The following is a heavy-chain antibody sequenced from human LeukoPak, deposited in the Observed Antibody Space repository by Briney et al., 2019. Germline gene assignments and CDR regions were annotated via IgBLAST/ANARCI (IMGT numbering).Heavy chain of an antibody. CDR1: GFTFTTYW. CDR2: INQDGTEE. Sequence: GESLRLSCAASGFTFTTYWMSWVRQFPGKGLQWVANINQDGTEEYYVDSVKGRFTISRDNAKNSLYLQMNSLRVEDTAIYYCVKVVKYYYGSETYYFFEQWGQGTPVTASS. CDR3: VKVVKYYYGSETYYFFEQ. J-gene: IGHJ4*02. V-gene: IGHV3-7*01. D-gene: IGHD3-10*01.